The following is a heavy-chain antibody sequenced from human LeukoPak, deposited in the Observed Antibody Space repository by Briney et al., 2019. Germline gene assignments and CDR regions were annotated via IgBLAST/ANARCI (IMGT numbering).Heavy chain of an antibody. CDR2: IYYSGST. J-gene: IGHJ6*02. V-gene: IGHV4-59*01. CDR1: GGSISSYY. D-gene: IGHD2-8*01. CDR3: AREGYCTNGVCPTGYGMDV. Sequence: SETLSLTCTVSGGSISSYYWSWIRQPPGKGREWIGYIYYSGSTNYNPSLKSRVTISVVTSKNQFSLKLSSVTAADTAVYYCAREGYCTNGVCPTGYGMDVWGQGTTVTVSS.